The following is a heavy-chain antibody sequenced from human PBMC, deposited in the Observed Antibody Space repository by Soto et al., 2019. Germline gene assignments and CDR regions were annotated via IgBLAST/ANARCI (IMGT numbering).Heavy chain of an antibody. V-gene: IGHV3-33*01. CDR2: IWYDGSNK. D-gene: IGHD6-13*01. J-gene: IGHJ5*02. CDR1: GFTFSSYG. Sequence: LRLSCAASGFTFSSYGMHWVRQAPGKGLEWVAVIWYDGSNKYYADSVKGRFTISRDNSKNTLYLQMNSLRAEDTAVYYCARAVIAATNWFDPWGQGTLVTVSS. CDR3: ARAVIAATNWFDP.